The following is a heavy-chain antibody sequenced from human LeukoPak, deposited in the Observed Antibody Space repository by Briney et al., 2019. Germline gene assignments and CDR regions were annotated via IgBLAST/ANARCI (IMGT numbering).Heavy chain of an antibody. CDR3: ARGGGVLIWFGEFPTLSP. D-gene: IGHD3-10*01. J-gene: IGHJ5*02. CDR1: GGSITSYY. Sequence: SETLSFTCTVSGGSITSYYWSWIRQPPGKGLEWIGYVSHAGSTKYKSSLKSRISISVDTSKNQFSLKLRSVTAADTAVYYCARGGGVLIWFGEFPTLSPWGQGTLVTVSS. CDR2: VSHAGST. V-gene: IGHV4-59*01.